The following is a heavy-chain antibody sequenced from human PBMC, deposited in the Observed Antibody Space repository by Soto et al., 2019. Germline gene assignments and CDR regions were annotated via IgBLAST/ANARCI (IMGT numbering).Heavy chain of an antibody. Sequence: DVQLVESGGGLVQPGGSLRLSCEASGFTFSGYDMHWVRQAAGERLEWVSAIATSGNTYYAGSVKGRFTISRENAKNSLYLQINNVRAGDTAVYFCAREYVDWRYWYFDLWGRGTLVTVSS. CDR2: IATSGNT. D-gene: IGHD3-9*01. CDR1: GFTFSGYD. V-gene: IGHV3-13*01. J-gene: IGHJ2*01. CDR3: AREYVDWRYWYFDL.